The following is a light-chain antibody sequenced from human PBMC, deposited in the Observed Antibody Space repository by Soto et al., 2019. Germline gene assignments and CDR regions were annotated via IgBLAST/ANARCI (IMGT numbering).Light chain of an antibody. CDR2: GAS. Sequence: ETVMTQSPATLSVSPGERATLSCRASQSVRSNLAWYQQKPGQGPRLLIFGASTRATDVPARFSGSGSRTEFTLTISSLQSEDFAVYYCQQYYDLPPLTFGGGTKVEIK. CDR1: QSVRSN. J-gene: IGKJ4*01. CDR3: QQYYDLPPLT. V-gene: IGKV3-15*01.